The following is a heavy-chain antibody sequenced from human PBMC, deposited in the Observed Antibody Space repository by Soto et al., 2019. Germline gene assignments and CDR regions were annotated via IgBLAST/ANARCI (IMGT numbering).Heavy chain of an antibody. CDR2: MYYSGSS. Sequence: PSETLSLTCSVSGGSISSRTFWWAWIRQPPGKGLEWIGDMYYSGSSYSSPSLKSRVTLSVDTSKNQLSLKLNSVTAADTAVYYCAXHPRDDYNYGGSGIFDYWGQGTLVTVSS. CDR1: GGSISSRTFW. D-gene: IGHD4-4*01. CDR3: AXHPRDDYNYGGSGIFDY. V-gene: IGHV4-39*01. J-gene: IGHJ4*02.